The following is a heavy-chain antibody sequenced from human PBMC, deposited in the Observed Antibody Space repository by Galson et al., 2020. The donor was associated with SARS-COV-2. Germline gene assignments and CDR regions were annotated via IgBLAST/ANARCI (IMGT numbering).Heavy chain of an antibody. V-gene: IGHV3-7*05. J-gene: IGHJ6*02. CDR2: IKQDGSEK. CDR1: GFTFSSYW. D-gene: IGHD6-19*01. CDR3: ARVGSHSSRWVSSYDSYYGVCG. Sequence: TGGSLRLSCAASGFTFSSYWMSWVRQAPGKGLEWVANIKQDGSEKYYVDSAKGRFTISRDNAKNSLYLQMNSLRAEDTAVYYCARVGSHSSRWVSSYDSYYGVCGWGQASAVTVSS.